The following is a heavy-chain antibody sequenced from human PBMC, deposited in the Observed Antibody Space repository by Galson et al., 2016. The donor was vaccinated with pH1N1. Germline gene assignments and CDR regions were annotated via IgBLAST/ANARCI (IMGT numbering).Heavy chain of an antibody. CDR1: GGTFNNYP. V-gene: IGHV1-69*06. J-gene: IGHJ6*02. Sequence: SVKVSCKASGGTFNNYPISWLRQAPGHGLEWMGRIIPIFGTAKYAQKFQGRVTITADKSTSTAYMELSSLRSEDTAVYYCARGQSSVSTSYYYGMDVWGQGTTVTVSS. D-gene: IGHD4-11*01. CDR2: IIPIFGTA. CDR3: ARGQSSVSTSYYYGMDV.